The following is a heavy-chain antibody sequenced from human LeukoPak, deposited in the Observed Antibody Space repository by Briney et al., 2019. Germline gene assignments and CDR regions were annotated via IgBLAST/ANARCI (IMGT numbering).Heavy chain of an antibody. J-gene: IGHJ4*02. V-gene: IGHV4-59*01. CDR2: IYYSGST. D-gene: IGHD2-8*01. CDR3: AGGYCTNGVCYTEYYFDY. CDR1: GGSISSYY. Sequence: SETLSLTCTVSGGSISSYYWSWIRQPPGKGLEWIGYIYYSGSTNYNPSLKSRVTISVDTSKNQFSLKLSSVTAADTAVYYCAGGYCTNGVCYTEYYFDYWGQGTLVTVSS.